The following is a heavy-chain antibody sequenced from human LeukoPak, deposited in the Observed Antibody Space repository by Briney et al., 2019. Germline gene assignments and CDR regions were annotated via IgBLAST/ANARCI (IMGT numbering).Heavy chain of an antibody. CDR2: IYHSGMT. D-gene: IGHD6-13*01. J-gene: IGHJ5*02. CDR1: GGSISSPNW. CDR3: ARGLISSSWRNNWFDP. V-gene: IGHV4-4*02. Sequence: KPSETLSLTCAVSGGSISSPNWWSWVRQPPGKGLEWIGEIYHSGMTNYKTSLKSRVTISVDESKNQFSLKLSSVTAADTAVYYCARGLISSSWRNNWFDPWGQGTLVTVSS.